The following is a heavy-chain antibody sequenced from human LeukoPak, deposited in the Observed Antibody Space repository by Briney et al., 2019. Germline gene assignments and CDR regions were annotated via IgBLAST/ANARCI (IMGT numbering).Heavy chain of an antibody. V-gene: IGHV4-31*03. CDR1: GGSISGGGFY. J-gene: IGHJ6*02. CDR2: ISFSGST. Sequence: PSQTLSLTCTVSGGSISGGGFYWIWIRQHPVKGLEWIGYISFSGSTFYNPSLQSRLALSIDASKNQFSLRLNSVTAADTAVYYCASSYGDRNYYYGLDIWGQGTTVTVSS. D-gene: IGHD4-17*01. CDR3: ASSYGDRNYYYGLDI.